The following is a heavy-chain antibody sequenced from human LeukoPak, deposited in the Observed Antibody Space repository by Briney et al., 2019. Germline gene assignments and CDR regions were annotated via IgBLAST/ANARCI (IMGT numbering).Heavy chain of an antibody. V-gene: IGHV3-21*01. CDR1: GFAFTSYS. Sequence: GGPLRLSCPASGFAFTSYSMNWARQTPGKGRERVSSITSSLNYIYYADSVKGRFTISRDNAKNSLYLQMNSLRAEDTAVYYCARDLGIAARPTFDYWGQGALVSVSS. D-gene: IGHD6-6*01. J-gene: IGHJ4*02. CDR3: ARDLGIAARPTFDY. CDR2: ITSSLNYI.